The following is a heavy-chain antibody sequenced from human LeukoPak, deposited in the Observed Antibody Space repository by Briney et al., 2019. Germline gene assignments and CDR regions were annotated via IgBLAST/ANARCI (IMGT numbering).Heavy chain of an antibody. V-gene: IGHV3-20*04. CDR1: GLTFDDYG. CDR3: ARDPVEMATIEREREEDY. J-gene: IGHJ4*02. D-gene: IGHD5-24*01. CDR2: INWNGGST. Sequence: GGSLRLSCAASGLTFDDYGMSWVRQAPGKGLEWVSGINWNGGSTGYADSVKGRFTISRDNAKNSLYLQMNSLRAEDTALYYCARDPVEMATIEREREEDYWGQGTLVTVSS.